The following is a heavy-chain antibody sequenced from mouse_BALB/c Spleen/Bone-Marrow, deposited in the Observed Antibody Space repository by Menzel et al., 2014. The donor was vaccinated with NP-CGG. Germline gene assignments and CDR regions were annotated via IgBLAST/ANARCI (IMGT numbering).Heavy chain of an antibody. CDR3: ASPIYYGNYEGFAY. V-gene: IGHV1-67*01. CDR2: ISTYSGNT. Sequence: QVQLQQSGPELVGPGVSVKISCKGSGYTFTDYAMHWVKQSHAESLEWIGVISTYSGNTNYNQKFKGKATMTVDESSSTAYMELARLTSEDSAIYYCASPIYYGNYEGFAYWGQGTLVTVSA. D-gene: IGHD2-1*01. J-gene: IGHJ3*01. CDR1: GYTFTDYA.